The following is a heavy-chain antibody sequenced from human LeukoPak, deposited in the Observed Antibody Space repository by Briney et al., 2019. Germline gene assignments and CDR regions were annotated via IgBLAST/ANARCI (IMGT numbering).Heavy chain of an antibody. V-gene: IGHV3-9*01. CDR3: AEDISVGATPYYFDS. CDR2: ITWNTDTI. Sequence: PGGSLRLSCAASGFTFDDYAMHWVRQGPGKGLEWISGITWNTDTIGYADSVMGRFTISRDNAKNSLYLQMNSLRAEDTALYYCAEDISVGATPYYFDSWGQGTLVTVSS. D-gene: IGHD1-26*01. CDR1: GFTFDDYA. J-gene: IGHJ4*02.